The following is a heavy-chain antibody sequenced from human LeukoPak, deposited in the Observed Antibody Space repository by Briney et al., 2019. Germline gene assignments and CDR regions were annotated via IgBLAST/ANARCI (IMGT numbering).Heavy chain of an antibody. CDR1: GFLFTSYW. CDR3: ARGPGDYDASDI. Sequence: GGSLRLSCEASGFLFTSYWMSWVRQAPGKGPEWVAHIKENGNEQYYADSVKGRFTISRDNVKQSLCLQMNNLRDEDTAVYYCARGPGDYDASDIWGQGTMVTVSS. J-gene: IGHJ3*02. CDR2: IKENGNEQ. V-gene: IGHV3-7*01. D-gene: IGHD4-11*01.